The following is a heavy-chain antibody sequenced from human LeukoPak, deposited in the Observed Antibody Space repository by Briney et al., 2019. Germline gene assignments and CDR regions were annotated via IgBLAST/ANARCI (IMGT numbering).Heavy chain of an antibody. CDR2: INQDGSEK. D-gene: IGHD3-3*01. Sequence: GGSLRLSCAASRFSFSYYWMSWVRQAPGKGLEWAANINQDGSEKYYVDSVKGRFTISRDNAKKSLYLQMNSLRAEDTAVYYCARDAEVGTLFGVLSRYNWFDPWGQGALVTVSS. J-gene: IGHJ5*02. CDR1: RFSFSYYW. CDR3: ARDAEVGTLFGVLSRYNWFDP. V-gene: IGHV3-7*01.